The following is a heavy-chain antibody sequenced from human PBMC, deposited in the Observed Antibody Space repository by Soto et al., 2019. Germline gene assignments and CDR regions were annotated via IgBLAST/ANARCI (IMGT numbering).Heavy chain of an antibody. D-gene: IGHD3-22*01. CDR1: GFTFSSYG. Sequence: GGSLRLSCAASGFTFSSYGMHWVRQAPGKGLEWVAVISYDGSNKYYADSVKGRFTISRDNSKNTLYLQMNSLRAEDTAVYYCAKDDYYDSSGFDYWGQGTLVTVSS. J-gene: IGHJ4*02. V-gene: IGHV3-30*18. CDR2: ISYDGSNK. CDR3: AKDDYYDSSGFDY.